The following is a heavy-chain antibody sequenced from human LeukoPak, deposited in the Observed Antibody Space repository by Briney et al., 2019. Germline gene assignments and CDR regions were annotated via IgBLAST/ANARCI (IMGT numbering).Heavy chain of an antibody. CDR3: ARDGAIASAVVY. D-gene: IGHD6-13*01. Sequence: SETLSLTCAVYGGSFSNYYWSWIRQPPGKGLEWIGEINHRGSTNYNPSLKSRVTISVETSKNQFSLKLSSVTAADTAVYYCARDGAIASAVVYWGPGTLVTVSS. V-gene: IGHV4-34*01. CDR1: GGSFSNYY. J-gene: IGHJ4*02. CDR2: INHRGST.